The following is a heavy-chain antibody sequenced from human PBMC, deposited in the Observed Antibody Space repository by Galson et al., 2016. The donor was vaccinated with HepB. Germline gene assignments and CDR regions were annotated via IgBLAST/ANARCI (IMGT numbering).Heavy chain of an antibody. D-gene: IGHD6-6*01. CDR2: ISAYNGDT. Sequence: SVKVSCKASGYTFSNYGVSWVRQAPGQGLEWMGWISAYNGDTDYAQKYQGRVIMTRDAPTATAYMELTSLQSDDTAVYYCARVDIRGIATRRPLYYGMDVWGQGTTVTIYS. J-gene: IGHJ6*02. V-gene: IGHV1-18*01. CDR1: GYTFSNYG. CDR3: ARVDIRGIATRRPLYYGMDV.